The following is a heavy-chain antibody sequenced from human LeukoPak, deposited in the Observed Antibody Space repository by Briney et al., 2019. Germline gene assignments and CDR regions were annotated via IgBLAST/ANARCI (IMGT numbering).Heavy chain of an antibody. Sequence: ASVKVSCKASGYTFANYGISWVRQAPGQGLEWMGWISAYNGNTNYAQNLQDRVTMTTDTSTSTAYMELRSLRSEDTAVYYCARGTSSDYGMDVWGQGTTVTVSS. D-gene: IGHD3-22*01. CDR2: ISAYNGNT. CDR1: GYTFANYG. J-gene: IGHJ6*02. CDR3: ARGTSSDYGMDV. V-gene: IGHV1-18*01.